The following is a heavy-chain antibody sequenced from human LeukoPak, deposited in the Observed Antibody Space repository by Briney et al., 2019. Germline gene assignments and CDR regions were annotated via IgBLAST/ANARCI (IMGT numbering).Heavy chain of an antibody. CDR2: IWSDGSNE. CDR3: ARQVTTGGSPSFDL. V-gene: IGHV3-33*08. CDR1: GFTFSSYS. Sequence: QPGGSLRLSCAASGFTFSSYSMNWVRQAPGKGLEWVVIIWSDGSNEFYTDSVKGRFTISRDNSKNTLYLQMSSLRLEDTAVYYCARQVTTGGSPSFDLWGQGTLVTVSS. J-gene: IGHJ4*02. D-gene: IGHD3-22*01.